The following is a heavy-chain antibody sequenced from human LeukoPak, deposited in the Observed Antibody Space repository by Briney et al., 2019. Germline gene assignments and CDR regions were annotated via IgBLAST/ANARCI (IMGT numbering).Heavy chain of an antibody. Sequence: SETLSLTCTVSGGSIGSYYWSWIRQAPGKGLDWIGYIYYSGSSNYNPSLNGRVAISVDTSKNQFSLKLNSVTPADTAVYYCARLGYCSSTSCFADWFDPWGQGTLVTVSS. D-gene: IGHD2-2*01. CDR2: IYYSGSS. J-gene: IGHJ5*02. V-gene: IGHV4-59*01. CDR1: GGSIGSYY. CDR3: ARLGYCSSTSCFADWFDP.